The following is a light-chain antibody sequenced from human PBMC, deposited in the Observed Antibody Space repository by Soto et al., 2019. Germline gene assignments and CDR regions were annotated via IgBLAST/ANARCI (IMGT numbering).Light chain of an antibody. CDR1: SSDVGSYNL. CDR2: EGS. V-gene: IGLV2-23*01. Sequence: QSALTQPASVSGSPGQSITISFTGTSSDVGSYNLVSWFQQHPGKAPKLMIYEGSKRPSGVSHRFSGSKSGNTASLTVSGLQAEDEADYFCCSYAGIGTYVFGTGTKLTVL. CDR3: CSYAGIGTYV. J-gene: IGLJ1*01.